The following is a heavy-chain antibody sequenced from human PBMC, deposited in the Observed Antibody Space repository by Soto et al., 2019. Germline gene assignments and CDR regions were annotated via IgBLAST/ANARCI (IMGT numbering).Heavy chain of an antibody. CDR2: ISWNSGSI. CDR3: AKASRRNRSSWPDY. J-gene: IGHJ4*02. V-gene: IGHV3-9*01. Sequence: EVQLVESGGGLVQPGRSLRLSCAGSGFTFDDYAMHWVREAPGKGLEWVSGISWNSGSIGYADSVQGRFTISRDNAKNSLYLQMNSLRAEDTSLYYSAKASRRNRSSWPDYWGQGTLVTISS. D-gene: IGHD6-13*01. CDR1: GFTFDDYA.